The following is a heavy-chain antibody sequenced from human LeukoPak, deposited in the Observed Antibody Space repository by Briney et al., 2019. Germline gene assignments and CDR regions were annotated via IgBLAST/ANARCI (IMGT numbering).Heavy chain of an antibody. CDR1: GFTFSSYS. Sequence: PGGSLRLSCAASGFTFSSYSMHWVRQAPGKGLEWVAVISYDGSNKYYADSVKGRFTISRDNSKNTLYLQMDSLRAEDTAVYYCAKGGFSSGSNWGQGTLVTVSS. CDR2: ISYDGSNK. CDR3: AKGGFSSGSN. V-gene: IGHV3-30*18. D-gene: IGHD6-19*01. J-gene: IGHJ4*02.